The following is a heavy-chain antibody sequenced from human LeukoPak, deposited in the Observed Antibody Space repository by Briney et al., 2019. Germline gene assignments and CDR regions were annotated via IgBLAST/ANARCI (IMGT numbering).Heavy chain of an antibody. Sequence: PGGSLRLSCAASGFTFSSYAMHWVRQAPGKGLEWVAVISYDGSNKYYADSVKGRFTFSRDNSKNTLYLQMNSLRAEDTAVYYCASLSNWGQGTLVTVSS. CDR2: ISYDGSNK. J-gene: IGHJ4*02. D-gene: IGHD2/OR15-2a*01. V-gene: IGHV3-30-3*01. CDR1: GFTFSSYA. CDR3: ASLSN.